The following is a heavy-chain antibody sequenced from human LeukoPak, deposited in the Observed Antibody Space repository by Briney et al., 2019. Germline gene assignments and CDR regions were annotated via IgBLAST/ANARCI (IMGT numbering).Heavy chain of an antibody. J-gene: IGHJ4*02. CDR3: ARDMFYYDSSGQFDY. V-gene: IGHV3-30*04. CDR1: GFTFSSYA. Sequence: PGGSLRLSCAASGFTFSSYAMHWVRQAPGEGLEWVAFISYDGTNKYYADSVKGRFTISRDNSLYLQINSLRAGDTAVYYCARDMFYYDSSGQFDYWGQGTLVTVSP. CDR2: ISYDGTNK. D-gene: IGHD3-22*01.